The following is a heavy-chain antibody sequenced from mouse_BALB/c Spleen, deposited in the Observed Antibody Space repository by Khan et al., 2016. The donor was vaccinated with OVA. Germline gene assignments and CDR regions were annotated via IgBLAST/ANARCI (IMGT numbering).Heavy chain of an antibody. CDR2: IYPGSDNT. CDR3: AREWAAWFPY. V-gene: IGHV1-77*01. Sequence: QVQLKQSGAELARPGASVTLSCKASGYTFTDYYINWMRQRTGQGLEWIGEIYPGSDNTYYNEKFKGKATLTADKSSSTAYMQHSRLTSEDSAVYFCAREWAAWFPYWGQGTLVNVSA. CDR1: GYTFTDYY. J-gene: IGHJ3*01.